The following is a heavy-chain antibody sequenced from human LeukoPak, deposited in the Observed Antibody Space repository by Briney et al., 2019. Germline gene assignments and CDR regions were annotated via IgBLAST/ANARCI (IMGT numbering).Heavy chain of an antibody. CDR2: ISYDGSNK. CDR3: AKLVGYCSGGSCRAIDY. D-gene: IGHD2-15*01. Sequence: GRSLRLSCAASGFTFSSYGMHWVRQAPGKGLEWVAVISYDGSNKYYADSVKGRFTISRDNSKNTLYLQVNSLRAEDTAVYYCAKLVGYCSGGSCRAIDYWGQGTLVTVSS. CDR1: GFTFSSYG. V-gene: IGHV3-30*18. J-gene: IGHJ4*02.